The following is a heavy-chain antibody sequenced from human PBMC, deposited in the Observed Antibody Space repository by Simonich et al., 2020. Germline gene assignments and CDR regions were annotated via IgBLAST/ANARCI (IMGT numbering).Heavy chain of an antibody. V-gene: IGHV1-2*02. CDR3: YSYNWNHFDY. J-gene: IGHJ4*02. D-gene: IGHD1-20*01. CDR1: GYTFPGYY. CDR2: INPNGGGT. Sequence: QVQLVQSGAEVKKPGASVKVSCKASGYTFPGYYMHWVRQAPGQGLGWRGWINPNGGGTNDAQKFQGRVTMTRDTSISTAYMELSRLRSDDTAVYYCYSYNWNHFDYRGQGTLVTVSS.